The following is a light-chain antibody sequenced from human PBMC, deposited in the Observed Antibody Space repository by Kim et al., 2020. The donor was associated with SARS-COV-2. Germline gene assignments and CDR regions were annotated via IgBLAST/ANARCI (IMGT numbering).Light chain of an antibody. CDR1: QSVSSSY. Sequence: CLSPGERATRSSRASQSVSSSYLAWYQQKPGQAPRLLIYGASSRATGIPDRFSGSVSGTDFTLTISRLEPEDFAVYYCQQYGSSSIFGQGTKLEI. J-gene: IGKJ2*01. CDR3: QQYGSSSI. V-gene: IGKV3-20*01. CDR2: GAS.